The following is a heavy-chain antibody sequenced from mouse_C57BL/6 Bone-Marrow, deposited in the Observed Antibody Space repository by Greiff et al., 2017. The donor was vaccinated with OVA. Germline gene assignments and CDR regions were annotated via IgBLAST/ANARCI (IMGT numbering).Heavy chain of an antibody. Sequence: QVQLQQPGTELVKPGASVKLSCKASGYTFTSYWMHWVKQRPGQGLEWIGNINPSNGGTNYNEKFKSKATLTVDKSSSTAYMQLSSLTSEDSAVYDCARADYGNYLFDYWGQGTTLTVSS. CDR2: INPSNGGT. V-gene: IGHV1-53*01. CDR1: GYTFTSYW. D-gene: IGHD2-1*01. J-gene: IGHJ2*01. CDR3: ARADYGNYLFDY.